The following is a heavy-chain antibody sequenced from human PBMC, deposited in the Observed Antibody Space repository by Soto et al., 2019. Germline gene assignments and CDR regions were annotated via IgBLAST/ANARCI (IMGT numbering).Heavy chain of an antibody. Sequence: SETLWLTCTVSGGAMSSYYGSWIRQRPGKGLEWIGYIYCSGGTSYNPSLKSRVTISVDRSKNQSSLKLSSVTGADTAVYYCARAVRCYDYDSSGYSKFDYRGKGTLFIVS. D-gene: IGHD3-22*01. V-gene: IGHV4-59*01. CDR3: ARAVRCYDYDSSGYSKFDY. J-gene: IGHJ4*02. CDR1: GGAMSSYY. CDR2: IYCSGGT.